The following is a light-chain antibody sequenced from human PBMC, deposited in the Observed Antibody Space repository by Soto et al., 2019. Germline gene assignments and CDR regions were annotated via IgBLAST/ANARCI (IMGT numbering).Light chain of an antibody. V-gene: IGKV1-12*01. CDR3: QHADSFPLIT. CDR1: EDISTW. J-gene: IGKJ5*01. CDR2: AAS. Sequence: DIRMTQSPSSVSASVGDRVTITCRSSEDISTWLAWYQQKPGKAPKLLIYAASSLQSGVPSRFSGSGSGTDFTLTISSLQPEDFATYYCQHADSFPLITFGQRARPEIK.